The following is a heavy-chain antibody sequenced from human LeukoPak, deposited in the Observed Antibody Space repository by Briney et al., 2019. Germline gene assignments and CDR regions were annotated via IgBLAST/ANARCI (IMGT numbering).Heavy chain of an antibody. Sequence: GASVTVSCKFSVYSLTELYMQWVLQAPGKGLECLGGFDPEEAKMVYAQKFQGRVTMTEDTSTDTAYMELRGLRSEDTAVYYCATRIVDFWSGYVDWGQGTLVIVSS. D-gene: IGHD3-3*01. J-gene: IGHJ4*02. V-gene: IGHV1-24*01. CDR1: VYSLTELY. CDR2: FDPEEAKM. CDR3: ATRIVDFWSGYVD.